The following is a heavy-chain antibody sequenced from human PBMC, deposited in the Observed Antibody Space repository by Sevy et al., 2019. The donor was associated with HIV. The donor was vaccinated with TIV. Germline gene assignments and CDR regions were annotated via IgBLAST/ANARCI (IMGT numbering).Heavy chain of an antibody. CDR3: ATGKVNYYDSSFARV. CDR1: GFTFSSYS. Sequence: GGSLRLSCAASGFTFSSYSMNWVRQAPGKGLEWVSSISSSSSYIYYADSVKGRFTISRENAKNSLYLQMNSLRAEDTAVYYCATGKVNYYDSSFARVWGQGTLVTVSS. D-gene: IGHD3-22*01. J-gene: IGHJ4*02. V-gene: IGHV3-21*01. CDR2: ISSSSSYI.